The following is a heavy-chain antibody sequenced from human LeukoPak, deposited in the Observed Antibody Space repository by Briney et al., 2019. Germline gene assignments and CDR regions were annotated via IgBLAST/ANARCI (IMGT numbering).Heavy chain of an antibody. CDR2: TYYRSKWYN. Sequence: SQTLSLTCAISGDSVSSNSAAWNWIRQSPSRGLEWLGRTYYRSKWYNDYAVSVKSRITINPDTSKNQFSLQLNSVTPEDTAVYYCARGELLWFGELFNWFDPWGQGTLVTVSS. V-gene: IGHV6-1*01. D-gene: IGHD3-10*01. CDR1: GDSVSSNSAA. CDR3: ARGELLWFGELFNWFDP. J-gene: IGHJ5*02.